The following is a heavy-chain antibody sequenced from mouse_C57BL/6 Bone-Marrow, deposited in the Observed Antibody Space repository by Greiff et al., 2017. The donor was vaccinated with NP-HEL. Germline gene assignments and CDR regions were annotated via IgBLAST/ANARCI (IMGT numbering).Heavy chain of an antibody. D-gene: IGHD1-1*01. J-gene: IGHJ3*01. CDR1: GYSFTDYN. Sequence: VQLKESGPELVKPGASVKISCKASGYSFTDYNMNWVKQSNGKSLEWIGVINPNYGTTSYNQKFKGKATLTVDQSSSTAYMQLNSLTSEDSAVYYCARWDYGSSLLFAYWGQGTLVTVSA. CDR2: INPNYGTT. CDR3: ARWDYGSSLLFAY. V-gene: IGHV1-39*01.